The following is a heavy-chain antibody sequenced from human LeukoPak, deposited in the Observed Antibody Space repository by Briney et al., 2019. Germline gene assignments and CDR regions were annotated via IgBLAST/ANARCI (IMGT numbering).Heavy chain of an antibody. CDR2: ISYDGSNK. CDR3: AKDSSGWFLRY. Sequence: PGGSLRLSSAASGFTFSSYGMHWVRQAPGKGLEWVAVISYDGSNKYYADSVKGRFTISRDNSKNTLYLQMNSLRAEDTAVYYCAKDSSGWFLRYWGQGTLVTVSS. D-gene: IGHD6-19*01. V-gene: IGHV3-30*18. J-gene: IGHJ4*02. CDR1: GFTFSSYG.